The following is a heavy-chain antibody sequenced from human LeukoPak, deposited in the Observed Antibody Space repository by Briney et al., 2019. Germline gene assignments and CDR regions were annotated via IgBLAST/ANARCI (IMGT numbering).Heavy chain of an antibody. CDR2: IYTSGST. D-gene: IGHD6-19*01. CDR1: GGSISSCSYF. V-gene: IGHV4-61*02. CDR3: AVIAVAGRGYFDY. J-gene: IGHJ4*02. Sequence: TLSLTCTVSGGSISSCSYFWSGLRPPAGKGLVWIGRIYTSGSTNYNPSLKSRVTISVDTSKTQFSLKLSSVAAADTAVYYCAVIAVAGRGYFDYWGQGILVTVSS.